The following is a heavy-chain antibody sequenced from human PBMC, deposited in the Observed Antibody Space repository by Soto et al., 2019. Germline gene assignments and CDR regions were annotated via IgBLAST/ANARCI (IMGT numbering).Heavy chain of an antibody. V-gene: IGHV4-34*01. D-gene: IGHD5-12*01. CDR2: INHSGST. J-gene: IGHJ4*02. CDR1: GGSFSGYY. CDR3: ARLPYSYSGYDETYFDY. Sequence: SETLSLTCAVYGGSFSGYYWSWIRQPPGKGLEWIGEINHSGSTNYNPSLKSRVTISVDTSKNQFSLKLSSVTAADTAVYYCARLPYSYSGYDETYFDYWGQGTLVTVSS.